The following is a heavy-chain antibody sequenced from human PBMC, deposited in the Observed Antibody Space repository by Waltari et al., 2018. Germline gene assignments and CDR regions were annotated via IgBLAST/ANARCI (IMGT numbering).Heavy chain of an antibody. J-gene: IGHJ6*03. D-gene: IGHD2-8*02. CDR2: MNPNSGNT. CDR3: ARHGGHCTGGVCYTHMDV. CDR1: GYTFTSYD. Sequence: QVQLVQSGAEVKKPGASVKVSCKASGYTFTSYDINWVRQATGQGLEWMGWMNPNSGNTGYAQKFQGRVTITRNTSISTAYMELSSLRSEDTAVYYCARHGGHCTGGVCYTHMDVWGKGTTVTASS. V-gene: IGHV1-8*03.